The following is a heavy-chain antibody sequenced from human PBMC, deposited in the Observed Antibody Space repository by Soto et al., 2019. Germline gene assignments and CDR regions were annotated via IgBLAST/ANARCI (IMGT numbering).Heavy chain of an antibody. CDR2: IWYDGSNK. J-gene: IGHJ4*02. Sequence: GGSLRLSCAASGFTFSSYGMHWVRQAPGKGLEWVAVIWYDGSNKYYADSVKGRFTISRDNAKNSLYLQMNSLRAEDTAVYYCARGNSPVNVYWGQGTLVTVSS. V-gene: IGHV3-33*01. D-gene: IGHD3-16*02. CDR1: GFTFSSYG. CDR3: ARGNSPVNVY.